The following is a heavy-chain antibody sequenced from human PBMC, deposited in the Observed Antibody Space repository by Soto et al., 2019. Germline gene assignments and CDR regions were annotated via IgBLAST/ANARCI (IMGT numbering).Heavy chain of an antibody. CDR3: ARGLISGSHYSGGWYYFDS. Sequence: SETLSLTCDVYGGSFSDYIWTWIRQTPGKGLQWIGQINHSGSASYNPSLKSRVTISVHTSSSQFSLELSSVTDADTAVYYCARGLISGSHYSGGWYYFDSWGQGTQVTVSS. J-gene: IGHJ4*02. CDR2: INHSGSA. V-gene: IGHV4-34*01. D-gene: IGHD1-26*01. CDR1: GGSFSDYI.